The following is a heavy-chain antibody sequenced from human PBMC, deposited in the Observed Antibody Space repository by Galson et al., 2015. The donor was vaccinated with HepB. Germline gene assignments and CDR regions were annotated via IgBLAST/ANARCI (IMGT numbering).Heavy chain of an antibody. CDR1: GFTFSSYS. J-gene: IGHJ6*02. CDR3: ARALTIFRVGNSLDV. CDR2: IRSSSSYI. Sequence: SLRLSCAASGFTFSSYSMNWVRQAPGKGLEWVSSIRSSSSYIYYADSVKGRFTISRDNPKNSLYLQMNGLRAEDTAVYYCARALTIFRVGNSLDVWGQGTTVTVSS. D-gene: IGHD3-3*01. V-gene: IGHV3-21*01.